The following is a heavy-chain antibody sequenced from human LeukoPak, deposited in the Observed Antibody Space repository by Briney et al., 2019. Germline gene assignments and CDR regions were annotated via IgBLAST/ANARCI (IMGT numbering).Heavy chain of an antibody. J-gene: IGHJ4*02. CDR1: GFTFSSSW. D-gene: IGHD2-15*01. CDR2: IKQDGSEK. Sequence: GGSLRLSCAASGFTFSSSWMSWGRQAPGKGLERVAHIKQDGSEKYYVDSVKGGFTISRDNAKNSLYLQMNSLRAEDTAVYYCARRRGYCSGGSCYSDYWGQGTLVTVSS. V-gene: IGHV3-7*01. CDR3: ARRRGYCSGGSCYSDY.